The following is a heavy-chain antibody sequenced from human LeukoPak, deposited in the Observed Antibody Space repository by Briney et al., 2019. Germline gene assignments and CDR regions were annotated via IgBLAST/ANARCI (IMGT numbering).Heavy chain of an antibody. D-gene: IGHD3-3*01. J-gene: IGHJ6*02. Sequence: SETLSLTCAVYGGSFSGNYWSWIRQPLGKGLEWIGEINHSGSTNYNPSLKSRVTISVDTSKNQFSLKLSSVTAADTAVYYCARFGAYDFWSGYSLPSRYYGMDVWGQGTTVTVSS. V-gene: IGHV4-34*01. CDR3: ARFGAYDFWSGYSLPSRYYGMDV. CDR2: INHSGST. CDR1: GGSFSGNY.